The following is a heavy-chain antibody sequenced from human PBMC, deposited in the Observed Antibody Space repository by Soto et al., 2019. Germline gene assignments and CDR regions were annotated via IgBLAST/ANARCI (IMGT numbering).Heavy chain of an antibody. Sequence: SCPTLVYHIQTLTLTCPFSGFSLSTPGMRVSWIRQPPGKALEWLARIYWDYDTFYIPSLKTRLTISKDTSKNQVVLTMTNMDPTDTAIYYCARVWIADSLDYWGQGALVTVSS. J-gene: IGHJ4*02. D-gene: IGHD2-21*01. CDR3: ARVWIADSLDY. V-gene: IGHV2-70D*14. CDR2: IYWDYDT. CDR1: GFSLSTPGMR.